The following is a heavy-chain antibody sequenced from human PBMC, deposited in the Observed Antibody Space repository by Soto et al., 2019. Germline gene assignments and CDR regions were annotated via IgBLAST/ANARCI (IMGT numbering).Heavy chain of an antibody. CDR3: ARDSKKSKTRLDP. J-gene: IGHJ5*02. Sequence: ASVKVSCKASGYPFTDYGISWGRQAPGQGLEWMGWISTYNGNTAYAHKSQGRVTMTTDTSTTTAYMELRSLRSDATAVYYCARDSKKSKTRLDPWGPATMV. V-gene: IGHV1-18*04. CDR2: ISTYNGNT. CDR1: GYPFTDYG.